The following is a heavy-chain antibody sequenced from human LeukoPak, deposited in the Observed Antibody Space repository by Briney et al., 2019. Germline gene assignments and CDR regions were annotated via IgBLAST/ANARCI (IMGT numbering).Heavy chain of an antibody. J-gene: IGHJ6*02. Sequence: GGSLRLSCAASGFTFSNYWMHWVRQTPGKGLVWVSRINSDGSSRNYADSVKGRFTISRDNSKNSLYLQMNSLRSEVTALYYCATWAFYHSLDVWGQETTVTVSS. V-gene: IGHV3-74*01. CDR3: ATWAFYHSLDV. CDR2: INSDGSSR. CDR1: GFTFSNYW. D-gene: IGHD1-26*01.